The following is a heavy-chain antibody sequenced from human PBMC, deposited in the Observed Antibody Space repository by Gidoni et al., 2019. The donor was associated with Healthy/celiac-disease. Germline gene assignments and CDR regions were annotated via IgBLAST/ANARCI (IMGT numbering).Heavy chain of an antibody. Sequence: EVQLVESGGGLVKPGGARRLSCEASGFPFSSYSMNWVRQAPGKGLEWVSSISSSSSYIYYADSVKGRFTISRDNAKNSLYLQMNSLRAEDTAVYYCANGGYSYESTYYHYGMDVWGQGTTVTVSS. J-gene: IGHJ6*02. V-gene: IGHV3-21*01. CDR1: GFPFSSYS. CDR2: ISSSSSYI. D-gene: IGHD5-18*01. CDR3: ANGGYSYESTYYHYGMDV.